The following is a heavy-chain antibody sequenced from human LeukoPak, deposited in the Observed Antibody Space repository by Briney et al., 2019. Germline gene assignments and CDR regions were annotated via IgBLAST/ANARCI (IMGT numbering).Heavy chain of an antibody. V-gene: IGHV4-34*01. Sequence: SETLSLTCAVYGGSFSGYYWSWIRQPPGKGLEWMGEINHSGSTNYNTSLKRRVTISVDTSKNQFSLKLSSVTAAYTAVYYCARGRIQLWFHDAFDIWGQGTMVTVSS. CDR2: INHSGST. CDR1: GGSFSGYY. D-gene: IGHD5-18*01. J-gene: IGHJ3*02. CDR3: ARGRIQLWFHDAFDI.